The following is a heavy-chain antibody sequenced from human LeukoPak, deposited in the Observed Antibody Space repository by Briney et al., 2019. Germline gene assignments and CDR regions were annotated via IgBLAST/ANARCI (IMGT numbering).Heavy chain of an antibody. CDR2: IRYDGINK. CDR3: AKDEHDILTRGLMDV. CDR1: GFTFSRYA. D-gene: IGHD3-9*01. J-gene: IGHJ6*04. V-gene: IGHV3-30*02. Sequence: GGSLRLSCAASGFTFSRYAMHWVCQAPGKGLEWVTFIRYDGINKYYAGSVKGRFTISRDNSKNTLYLQMNSLRAEDTAVYYCAKDEHDILTRGLMDVWGKGTTVTISS.